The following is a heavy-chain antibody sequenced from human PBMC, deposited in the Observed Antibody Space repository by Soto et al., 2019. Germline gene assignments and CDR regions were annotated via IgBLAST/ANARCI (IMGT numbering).Heavy chain of an antibody. D-gene: IGHD6-13*01. V-gene: IGHV1-69*01. CDR2: IIPIFGTA. Sequence: QVQLVQSGAEVKKPGSSVKVSCKASGGTFSSYAISWVRQAPGQGLEWLGGIIPIFGTANYAQKFQGRVTITADESTNTADMQLRSLRSEDTAVYYCARDLPGIAAAGGYYYGMDVWGQGTTVTVSS. CDR3: ARDLPGIAAAGGYYYGMDV. J-gene: IGHJ6*02. CDR1: GGTFSSYA.